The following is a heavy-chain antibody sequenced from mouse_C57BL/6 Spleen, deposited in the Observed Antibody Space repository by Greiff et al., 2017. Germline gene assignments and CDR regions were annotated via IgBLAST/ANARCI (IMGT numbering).Heavy chain of an antibody. CDR2: IRSKSNNYAT. J-gene: IGHJ4*01. CDR3: VRHPRYGSSYGDAMDY. Sequence: DVKLVESGGGLVQPKGSLKLSCAASGFSFNTYAMNWVRQAPGKGLEWVARIRSKSNNYATYYADSVKDRFTISRDDSESMLYLQMNNLKTEDTAMYYCVRHPRYGSSYGDAMDYWGQGTSVTVSS. CDR1: GFSFNTYA. V-gene: IGHV10-1*01. D-gene: IGHD1-1*01.